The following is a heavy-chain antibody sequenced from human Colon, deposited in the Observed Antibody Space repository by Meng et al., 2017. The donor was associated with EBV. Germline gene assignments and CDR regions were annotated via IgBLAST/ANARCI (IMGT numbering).Heavy chain of an antibody. CDR2: ISHSGTT. Sequence: QASRPGAVNHSGTPSLTRAVSGGSIHSDNGWNWVCQTPGKGLEWIGEISHSGTTNYSTSLQSRVTISIDKSKNQFSLKLTSVTAADTAVYYCARDYYASGFVFDLWGQGTLVTVSS. J-gene: IGHJ5*02. D-gene: IGHD3-10*01. V-gene: IGHV4-4*02. CDR1: GGSIHSDNG. CDR3: ARDYYASGFVFDL.